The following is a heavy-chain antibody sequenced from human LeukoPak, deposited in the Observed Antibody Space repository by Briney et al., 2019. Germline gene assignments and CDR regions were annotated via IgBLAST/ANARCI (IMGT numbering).Heavy chain of an antibody. Sequence: PSETLSLTCTVSGGSISSGSYYWSWIRQPAGKGLEWIGRIYTSGSTNYNPSLKSRVTISVDTSKNQFSLKLSSVTAADTVVYYCASEVIAVAAALGFDYYYYMDVWGKGTTVTVSS. CDR1: GGSISSGSYY. CDR3: ASEVIAVAAALGFDYYYYMDV. CDR2: IYTSGST. J-gene: IGHJ6*03. V-gene: IGHV4-61*02. D-gene: IGHD6-19*01.